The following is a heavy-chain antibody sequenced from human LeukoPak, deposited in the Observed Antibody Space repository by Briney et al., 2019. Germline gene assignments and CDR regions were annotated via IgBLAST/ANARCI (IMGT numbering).Heavy chain of an antibody. CDR1: GGSISSGDYY. CDR3: ARVRNYYGLGSYFDY. V-gene: IGHV4-30-4*01. D-gene: IGHD3-10*01. Sequence: PSQTLSLTCTVSGGSISSGDYYWSWIRQPPGKGLEWIGYIYYSGSTYYNPSLKSRVTISVDTSKNQFSLKLSSVTAADTAAYYCARVRNYYGLGSYFDYWGQGTLVTVSS. J-gene: IGHJ4*02. CDR2: IYYSGST.